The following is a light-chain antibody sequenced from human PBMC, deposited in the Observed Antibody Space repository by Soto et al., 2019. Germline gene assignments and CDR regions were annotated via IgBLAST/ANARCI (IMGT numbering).Light chain of an antibody. CDR2: DAS. CDR3: QQRANWPLTT. J-gene: IGKJ5*01. CDR1: QSVSSY. V-gene: IGKV3-11*01. Sequence: EIVLTQSPATLSLSPGERATLSCRASQSVSSYLAWYQQKPGQAPRLLIYDASNRATGIPARFSGSGSGTDVSLTISSLEPEDFAVYYCQQRANWPLTTFGHGTRLEIK.